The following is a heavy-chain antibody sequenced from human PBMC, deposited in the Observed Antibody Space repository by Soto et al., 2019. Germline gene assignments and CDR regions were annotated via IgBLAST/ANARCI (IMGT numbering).Heavy chain of an antibody. J-gene: IGHJ2*01. CDR1: ND. Sequence: NDITRISKTKRKGLEWVSVIYSDGSTYYADSVKGRFTISRHNSKNTLYLQMNSLRAEDTAVYYCAIFRSEDSRRVLFPVSAFLLNRSFDL. V-gene: IGHV3-53*04. D-gene: IGHD3-3*01. CDR3: AIFRSEDSRRVLFPVSAFLLNRSFDL. CDR2: IYSDGST.